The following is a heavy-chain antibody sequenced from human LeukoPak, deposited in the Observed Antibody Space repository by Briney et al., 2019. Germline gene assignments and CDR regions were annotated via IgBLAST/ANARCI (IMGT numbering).Heavy chain of an antibody. CDR1: GGSISSYY. V-gene: IGHV4-59*08. CDR3: ARGDYSSGWYYFDY. Sequence: SETLSLTCTVSGGSISSYYRSWIRQPPGKGLEWIGYIYYSGSTNYNPSLKSRVTISVDTSKNQFSLKLSSATAADTAVYYCARGDYSSGWYYFDYWGQGTLVTVSS. J-gene: IGHJ4*02. CDR2: IYYSGST. D-gene: IGHD6-13*01.